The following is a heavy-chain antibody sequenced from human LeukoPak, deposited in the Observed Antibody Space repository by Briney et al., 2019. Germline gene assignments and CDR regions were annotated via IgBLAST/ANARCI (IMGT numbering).Heavy chain of an antibody. V-gene: IGHV4-59*08. Sequence: SETLSLTCTVSGGSISIYYWSWIRQPPGKGLEWIGYIYYSGSTNYNPSLKSRVTISVDTSKNQFSLKLSSVTAADTAVYYCARHTYGSGSYYNLGSGLAFDYWGQGTLVTVSS. CDR2: IYYSGST. CDR1: GGSISIYY. J-gene: IGHJ4*02. D-gene: IGHD3-10*01. CDR3: ARHTYGSGSYYNLGSGLAFDY.